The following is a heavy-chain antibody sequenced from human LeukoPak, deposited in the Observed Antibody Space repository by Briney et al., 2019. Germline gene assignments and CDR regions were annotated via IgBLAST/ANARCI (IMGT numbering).Heavy chain of an antibody. CDR2: IYWNDDK. CDR1: GFSLSTSGVG. J-gene: IGHJ6*03. V-gene: IGHV2-5*01. Sequence: SGPTLVNPTQTLTLTCTFSGFSLSTSGVGVGWIRQPPGKALEWLALIYWNDDKFYSPSLKSRLTITQDTSKNQVVLTMTNMDPVDTATYYCAHTLGIAAAGNRDYYYYYYMDVWGKGTTVTVSS. CDR3: AHTLGIAAAGNRDYYYYYYMDV. D-gene: IGHD6-13*01.